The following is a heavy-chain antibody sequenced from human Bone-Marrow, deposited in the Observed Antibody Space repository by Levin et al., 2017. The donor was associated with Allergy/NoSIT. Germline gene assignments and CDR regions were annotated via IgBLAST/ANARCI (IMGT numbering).Heavy chain of an antibody. CDR2: ISSGSSYI. Sequence: GGSLRLSCAASGFTLSGYSMNWVRQAPGKGLEWVSSISSGSSYINYADSVKGRFTISRDNAKNSVYLQMNSLRAEDTAVYFCARGMSHCSSWLLYHFDDWGQGTLVPVTS. D-gene: IGHD6-13*01. J-gene: IGHJ4*02. CDR1: GFTLSGYS. V-gene: IGHV3-21*01. CDR3: ARGMSHCSSWLLYHFDD.